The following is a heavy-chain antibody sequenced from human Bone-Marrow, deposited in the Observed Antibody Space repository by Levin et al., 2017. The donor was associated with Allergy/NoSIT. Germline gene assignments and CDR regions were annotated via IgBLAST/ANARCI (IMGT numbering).Heavy chain of an antibody. Sequence: GGSLRLSCAASGLTFNSYGMHWVRQAPGEGLEWVAVISYEGSAQYYAESVRGRFTISRDNSKNTLYLQMNTLRVEDTAMYYCAKEYFDRPMEYGFFDLWGRGTLVTVSS. CDR3: AKEYFDRPMEYGFFDL. J-gene: IGHJ2*01. D-gene: IGHD5-18*01. V-gene: IGHV3-30*18. CDR1: GLTFNSYG. CDR2: ISYEGSAQ.